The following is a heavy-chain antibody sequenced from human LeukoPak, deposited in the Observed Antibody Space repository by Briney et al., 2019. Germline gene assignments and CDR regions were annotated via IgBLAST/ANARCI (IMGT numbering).Heavy chain of an antibody. CDR2: IYSGGST. Sequence: GGSLRLSCAASGFTVSSNYMSWVRHAPGKGLEWVSVIYSGGSTYYADSVKGRFTNSRDNSKTTLYLQTNSLRGEDTAVYYCARGPAGDYADYWGQGTLVTVSS. D-gene: IGHD4-17*01. CDR1: GFTVSSNY. J-gene: IGHJ4*02. V-gene: IGHV3-66*01. CDR3: ARGPAGDYADY.